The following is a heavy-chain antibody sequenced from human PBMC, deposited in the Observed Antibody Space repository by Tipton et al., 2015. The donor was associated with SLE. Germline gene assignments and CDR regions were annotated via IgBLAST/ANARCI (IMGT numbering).Heavy chain of an antibody. CDR2: IYYSGST. V-gene: IGHV4-31*11. Sequence: TLSLTCVVSVYAISSGGYYWSWIRQHPGKGLEWIGYIYYSGSTYYTPSLKSRVTISVDTSKNQFSLKLSSVTAADTAVYYCARDLGIAVAALDYWGQGTLVTVSS. D-gene: IGHD6-19*01. J-gene: IGHJ4*02. CDR1: VYAISSGGYY. CDR3: ARDLGIAVAALDY.